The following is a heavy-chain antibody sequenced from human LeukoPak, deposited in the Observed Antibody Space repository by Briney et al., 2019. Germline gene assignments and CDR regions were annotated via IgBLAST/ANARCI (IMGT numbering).Heavy chain of an antibody. J-gene: IGHJ4*02. CDR2: INQDGSEK. CDR1: GFSFSRSW. D-gene: IGHD3-10*01. CDR3: AKERGNYFDY. V-gene: IGHV3-7*05. Sequence: GGSLRLPCAASGFSFSRSWMTWVRQAPGKGLEWVANINQDGSEKYYVDSVKGRFTISRDNAKNSLDLQMSGLRAEDTAVYYCAKERGNYFDYWGQGTLVTVSS.